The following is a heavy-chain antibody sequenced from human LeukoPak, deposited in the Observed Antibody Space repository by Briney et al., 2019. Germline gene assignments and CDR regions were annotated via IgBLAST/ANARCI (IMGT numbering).Heavy chain of an antibody. Sequence: GGSLRLSCVASRFSFGNYAVTWVRQAPGKGLEWVSGMVGSGETYYADSVKGRFTISRDNSRTTLYLQMNSLRVEDTAIYYCAKDMHYNDGRWEFDPWGQGTLVTVSS. D-gene: IGHD5-24*01. J-gene: IGHJ5*02. CDR3: AKDMHYNDGRWEFDP. CDR2: MVGSGET. CDR1: RFSFGNYA. V-gene: IGHV3-23*01.